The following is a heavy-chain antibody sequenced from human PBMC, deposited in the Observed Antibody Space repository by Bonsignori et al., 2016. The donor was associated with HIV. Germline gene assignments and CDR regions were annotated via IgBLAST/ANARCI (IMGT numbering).Heavy chain of an antibody. V-gene: IGHV4-38-2*01. D-gene: IGHD3-16*01. Sequence: WIRQPPGKGLEWIGSIYHSGSTYYNPSLKSRVIILVDTSKNQFSLKLSSVTVADTAVYYCARMGGAFDIWGQGTMVTVSS. CDR3: ARMGGAFDI. J-gene: IGHJ3*02. CDR2: IYHSGST.